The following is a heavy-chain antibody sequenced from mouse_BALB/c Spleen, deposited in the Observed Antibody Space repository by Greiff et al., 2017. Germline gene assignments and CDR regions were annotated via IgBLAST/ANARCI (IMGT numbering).Heavy chain of an antibody. Sequence: VQLQQSGAELVKPGASVKLSCTASGFNIKDTYMHWVKQRPEQGLEWIGRIDPANGNTKYDPKFQGKATITADTSSNTAYLQLSSLTSEDTAVYYCAGLHCGSRRATGYFDVWGAGTTVTVSS. V-gene: IGHV14-3*02. CDR2: IDPANGNT. CDR3: AGLHCGSRRATGYFDV. D-gene: IGHD1-1*01. CDR1: GFNIKDTY. J-gene: IGHJ1*01.